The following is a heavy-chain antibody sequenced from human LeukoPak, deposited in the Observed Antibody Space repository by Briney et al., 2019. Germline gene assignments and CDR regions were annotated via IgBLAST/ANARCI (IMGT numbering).Heavy chain of an antibody. CDR1: GFTFSSYS. CDR3: AKVLFFRGVIIYFDY. J-gene: IGHJ4*02. Sequence: GGSLRLSCAASGFTFSSYSMNWVRQAPGKGLEWVSSISSSSSYIYYADSVKGRFTISRDNSKNTLYLQMNSLRAEDTAVYYCAKVLFFRGVIIYFDYWGQGTLVTVSS. CDR2: ISSSSSYI. V-gene: IGHV3-21*04. D-gene: IGHD3-10*01.